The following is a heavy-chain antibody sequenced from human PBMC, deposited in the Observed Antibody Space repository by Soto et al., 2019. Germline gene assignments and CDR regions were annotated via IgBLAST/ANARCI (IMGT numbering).Heavy chain of an antibody. CDR2: LNAGNGNT. CDR3: AREGTYS. D-gene: IGHD1-1*01. J-gene: IGHJ1*01. V-gene: IGHV1-3*01. CDR1: GFTFTSYA. Sequence: QVQLVQSGAEVKKPGASVKVSCKAPGFTFTSYAMHWVRQAPGQRLEWMGWLNAGNGNTKYPQGFQGRGSIAGDTSASTAYRELSSLSSEDPAVYYCAREGTYSWGQGTLVTVSS.